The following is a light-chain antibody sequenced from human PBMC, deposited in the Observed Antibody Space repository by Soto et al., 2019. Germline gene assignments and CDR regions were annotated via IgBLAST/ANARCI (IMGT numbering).Light chain of an antibody. Sequence: DIQMTQFPSTLSASVGARVTITCRASQSISSWLAWYQQKPGKAPKLLIYDASSLESGVPSRFSGSGSGTEFTLTISSLQPDDFATYYCQQYNSYPWTFGQGNKVDIK. J-gene: IGKJ1*01. CDR1: QSISSW. CDR2: DAS. V-gene: IGKV1-5*01. CDR3: QQYNSYPWT.